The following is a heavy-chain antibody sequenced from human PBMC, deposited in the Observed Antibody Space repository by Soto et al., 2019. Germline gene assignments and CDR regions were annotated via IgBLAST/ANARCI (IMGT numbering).Heavy chain of an antibody. V-gene: IGHV3-64D*06. CDR3: ARTDFWSGSYHFDY. J-gene: IGHJ4*02. CDR1: GFTFSSYA. D-gene: IGHD3-3*01. Sequence: PGGSLRLSCSASGFTFSSYAMHWVRQAPGKGLEYVSAISSNGGSTYYADSVKGRFTISRDNSKNTLYLQMSSLRAEDTAVYYCARTDFWSGSYHFDYWGQGTLVTVSS. CDR2: ISSNGGST.